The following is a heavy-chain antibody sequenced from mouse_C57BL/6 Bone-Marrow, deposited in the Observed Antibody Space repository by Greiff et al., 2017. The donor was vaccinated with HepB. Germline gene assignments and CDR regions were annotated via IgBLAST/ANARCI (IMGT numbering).Heavy chain of an antibody. CDR3: ARTNSNDDYAMDY. J-gene: IGHJ4*01. V-gene: IGHV1-50*01. CDR2: IDPSDSYT. Sequence: QVQLQQPGAELVKPGASVKLSCKASGYTFTSYWMQWVKQRPGQGLEWIGEIDPSDSYTNYNQKFKDKATLTVDTSSSTAYMQLSSLTSEDSAVYYCARTNSNDDYAMDYWGQGTSVTVSS. D-gene: IGHD2-12*01. CDR1: GYTFTSYW.